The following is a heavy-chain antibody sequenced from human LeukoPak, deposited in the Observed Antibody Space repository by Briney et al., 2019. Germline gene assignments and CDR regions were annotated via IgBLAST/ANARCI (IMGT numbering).Heavy chain of an antibody. CDR1: GYTFTSYA. CDR3: ARVGISNWFDP. CDR2: INAGNGNT. D-gene: IGHD7-27*01. V-gene: IGHV1-3*01. J-gene: IGHJ5*02. Sequence: GASVKVSCKASGYTFTSYAMHWVRQAPGQRLEWMGWINAGNGNTKYSQKFQGRVTITRDTSASTAYMELSSLRSEGTAVYYCARVGISNWFDPWGQGTLVTVSS.